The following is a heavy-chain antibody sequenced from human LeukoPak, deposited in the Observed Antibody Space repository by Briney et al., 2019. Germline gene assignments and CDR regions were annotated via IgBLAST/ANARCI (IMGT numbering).Heavy chain of an antibody. CDR2: ISYDGSKI. CDR1: GFTFSSYA. CDR3: ASTDYGDYLWITY. D-gene: IGHD4-17*01. J-gene: IGHJ4*02. Sequence: GGSLRLSCAASGFTFSSYAMSWVRQAPGKGLEWVAVISYDGSKIYYADSVKDRFTISRDNSKNTLYLQMNSLRAEDTAVYYCASTDYGDYLWITYWGQGTLVTVSS. V-gene: IGHV3-30-3*01.